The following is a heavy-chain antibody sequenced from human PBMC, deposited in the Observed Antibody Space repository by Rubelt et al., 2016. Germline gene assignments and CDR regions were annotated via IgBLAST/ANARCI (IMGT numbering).Heavy chain of an antibody. D-gene: IGHD1-26*01. J-gene: IGHJ4*02. CDR1: GFTFTTYW. CDR3: ARALPQWEIYS. Sequence: GSLRLSCAASGFTFTTYWMSWVRQALGKGLEWVANINQDGSEKYYVDSVRGRFTISRDNAKNSLYLQMSSLRGEDTAVYYCARALPQWEIYSWGQGTLITVSS. CDR2: INQDGSEK. V-gene: IGHV3-7*03.